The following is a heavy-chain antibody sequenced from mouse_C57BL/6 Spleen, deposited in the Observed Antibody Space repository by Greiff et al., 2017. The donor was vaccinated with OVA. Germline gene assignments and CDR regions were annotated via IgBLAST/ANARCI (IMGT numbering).Heavy chain of an antibody. V-gene: IGHV1-80*01. Sequence: QVQLQQSGAELVKPGASVKISCKASGYAFSSYWMNWVKQRPGKGLEWIGQIYPGDGDTNYNGKFKGKATLTADKSSSTAYMQLSSLTSEDSAVYFCARRGGSGTENFDYWGQGTTLTVSS. J-gene: IGHJ2*01. CDR1: GYAFSSYW. CDR2: IYPGDGDT. CDR3: ARRGGSGTENFDY. D-gene: IGHD3-2*02.